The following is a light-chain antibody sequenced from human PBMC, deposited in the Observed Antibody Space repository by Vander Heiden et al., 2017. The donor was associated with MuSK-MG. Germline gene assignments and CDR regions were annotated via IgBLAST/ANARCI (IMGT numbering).Light chain of an antibody. V-gene: IGKV3-20*01. J-gene: IGKJ2*01. CDR1: QSVSSSH. Sequence: IVLTQSPGTLSVSPGERVTLSCRASQSVSSSHLAWYQQKPGQAPRLLISGASNRATGIPDRVSRSGSGTDFTLTISRLDPEDIAMYFCLHDGSSPSTFGQGTKLEIK. CDR2: GAS. CDR3: LHDGSSPST.